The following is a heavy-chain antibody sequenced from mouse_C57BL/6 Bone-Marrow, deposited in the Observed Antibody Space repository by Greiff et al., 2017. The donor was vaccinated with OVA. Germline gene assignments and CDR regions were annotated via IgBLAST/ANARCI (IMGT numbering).Heavy chain of an antibody. CDR1: GYTFTSYW. D-gene: IGHD1-1*01. V-gene: IGHV1-64*01. Sequence: QVQLQQLGAELVKPGASVKLSCKASGYTFTSYWMHWVKQRPGQGLEWIGMIHPNSGSTNYNEKFKSKATLTVDKSSSTAYMQLSSLTSEDSAVYYCAREVFITTRGYFDYWGQGTTLTVSS. J-gene: IGHJ2*01. CDR2: IHPNSGST. CDR3: AREVFITTRGYFDY.